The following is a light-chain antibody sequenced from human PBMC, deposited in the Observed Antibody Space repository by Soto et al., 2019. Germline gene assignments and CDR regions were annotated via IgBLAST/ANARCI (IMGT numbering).Light chain of an antibody. CDR1: SNDVGAYNY. CDR3: CSYVGGDTYLI. Sequence: QSALTQPASMSGSPGQSITISCAGTSNDVGAYNYVSWYQHHPGQAPKLMIYEVTNRPSGVSPRFSGSKSGNTASLTISGLQAEDEAHYYCCSYVGGDTYLIFGGGTKVTVL. J-gene: IGLJ2*01. CDR2: EVT. V-gene: IGLV2-23*02.